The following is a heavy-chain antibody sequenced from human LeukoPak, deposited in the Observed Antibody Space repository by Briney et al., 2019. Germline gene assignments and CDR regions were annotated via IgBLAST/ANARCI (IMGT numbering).Heavy chain of an antibody. CDR1: GGSISSSSYY. CDR2: IYYSGST. V-gene: IGHV4-39*07. D-gene: IGHD3-22*01. J-gene: IGHJ4*02. CDR3: ARGLVDYELPKGYIDY. Sequence: SETLSLTCTVSGGSISSSSYYWGWIRQPPGKGLEWIGSIYYSGSTYYNPSLKSRVTISVDTSKNQFSLKLNSVTAADTAVYFCARGLVDYELPKGYIDYWGRGTLVTVSS.